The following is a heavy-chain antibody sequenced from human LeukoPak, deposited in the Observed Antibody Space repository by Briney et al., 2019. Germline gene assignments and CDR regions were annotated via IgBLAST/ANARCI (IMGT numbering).Heavy chain of an antibody. CDR2: IFTYNGNT. CDR1: GYSFTNYG. J-gene: IGHJ4*02. CDR3: ARDLASISGAAAWREEY. V-gene: IGHV1-18*01. Sequence: ASVKVSCKASGYSFTNYGIIWVRQAPGQGLEWMGWIFTYNGNTNYAQRLQGRVTMTTDTSTSTAYMELRSLRSDDTAMYYCARDLASISGAAAWREEYWGQGTLVTVSS. D-gene: IGHD6-13*01.